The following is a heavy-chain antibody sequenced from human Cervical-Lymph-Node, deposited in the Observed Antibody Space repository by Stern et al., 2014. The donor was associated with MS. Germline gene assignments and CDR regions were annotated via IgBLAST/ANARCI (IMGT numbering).Heavy chain of an antibody. CDR2: TVPLFGKP. D-gene: IGHD4-17*01. J-gene: IGHJ6*02. V-gene: IGHV1-69*01. CDR1: AGTFSNYA. Sequence: QVQLMQSGAEVKKPGSSVKVSCKASAGTFSNYATSWVRQAPGQGLEWLGGTVPLFGKPNYAQKFQGRVTITADESTSTAYMDLSSLRSEDTAVYYCASPLTATSVPFGYYGMDVWGQGTTVTVS. CDR3: ASPLTATSVPFGYYGMDV.